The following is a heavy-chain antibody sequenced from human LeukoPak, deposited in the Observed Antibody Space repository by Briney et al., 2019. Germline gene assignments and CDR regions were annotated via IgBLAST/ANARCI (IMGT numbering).Heavy chain of an antibody. V-gene: IGHV3-74*01. CDR2: INTDGRST. J-gene: IGHJ6*02. CDR3: AKDRAEYSSGWYHADYYYYGMDV. D-gene: IGHD6-19*01. CDR1: GFTFSNYW. Sequence: AGGSLRLSCAGSGFTFSNYWMHWVRQAPGKGLVWVSHINTDGRSTTYADSVKGRFTISRDNSKNTLYLQMNSLRAEDTAVYYCAKDRAEYSSGWYHADYYYYGMDVWGQGTTVTVSS.